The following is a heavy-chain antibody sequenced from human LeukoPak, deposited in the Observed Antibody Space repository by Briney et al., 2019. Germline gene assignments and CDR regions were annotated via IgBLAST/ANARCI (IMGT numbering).Heavy chain of an antibody. V-gene: IGHV3-23*01. D-gene: IGHD1-20*01. CDR2: ISGGGGRII. J-gene: IGHJ5*02. CDR3: ARERQQYNWKEFDP. Sequence: GGSLRLFWAASGFTFSIYAMSWIRQAPGKGLGWVSAISGGGGRIIYYADSVKGRFTISRDDSKDPLYLQMNSLRAEDTAVYYCARERQQYNWKEFDPWGQGTLVTVSS. CDR1: GFTFSIYA.